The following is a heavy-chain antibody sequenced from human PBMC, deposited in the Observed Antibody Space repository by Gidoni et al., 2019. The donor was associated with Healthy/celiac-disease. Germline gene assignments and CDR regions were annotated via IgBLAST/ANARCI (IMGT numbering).Heavy chain of an antibody. V-gene: IGHV1-18*01. CDR3: ARGKRLRDFTPENGMDV. Sequence: VQLVQAAVEVKKPGASVKVSYTASGYIFTSSGISWVRQAHGQGLEWMGWISDYNGNTNYAQKLQGRVTMTTDTSTSTAYMELRSLRSDDTAVYYCARGKRLRDFTPENGMDVWGQGTTVTVSS. D-gene: IGHD5-12*01. J-gene: IGHJ6*02. CDR1: GYIFTSSG. CDR2: ISDYNGNT.